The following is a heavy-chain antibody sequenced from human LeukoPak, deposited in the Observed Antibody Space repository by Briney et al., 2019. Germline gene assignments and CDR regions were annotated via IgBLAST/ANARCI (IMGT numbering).Heavy chain of an antibody. D-gene: IGHD5-18*01. CDR3: ARFGLKYSYGRAGFDY. J-gene: IGHJ4*02. Sequence: GASVNVSCKASGGTFSSYAISWVRQAPGQGLEWMGGIIPIFGTANYAQKFQGRVTITADESTSTAYMELSSLRSEDTAVYYCARFGLKYSYGRAGFDYWGQGTLVTVSS. CDR1: GGTFSSYA. V-gene: IGHV1-69*13. CDR2: IIPIFGTA.